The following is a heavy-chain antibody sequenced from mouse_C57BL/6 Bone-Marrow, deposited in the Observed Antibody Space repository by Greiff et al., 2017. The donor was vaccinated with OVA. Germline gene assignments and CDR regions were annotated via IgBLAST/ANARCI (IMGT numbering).Heavy chain of an antibody. Sequence: VQLQQSGPELVKPGASVKMFCKASGYTFTDHNMHWVKQSHGKSLEWIGYINPNNGGTSYNQKFKGKATLTVNKSSSTAYMELRSLTSEDSAVYYCARGGGCDDGGYYFDYWGQGTTLTVSS. CDR2: INPNNGGT. CDR1: GYTFTDHN. D-gene: IGHD1-1*02. V-gene: IGHV1-22*01. J-gene: IGHJ2*01. CDR3: ARGGGCDDGGYYFDY.